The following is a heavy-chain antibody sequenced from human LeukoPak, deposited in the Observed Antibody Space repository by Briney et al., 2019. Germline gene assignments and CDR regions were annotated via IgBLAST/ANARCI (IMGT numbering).Heavy chain of an antibody. CDR2: LTPVLGMS. D-gene: IGHD5-12*01. CDR3: ARDRGGGFDLAFFDH. Sequence: SVKVSCKSSGGSFSTYAVNWVRQAPGQGLEWMGRLTPVLGMSHYAPGFQGRVTLTADRSTNTAYMELDRLTSDDTAVYFCARDRGGGFDLAFFDHWGQGTLVTVSS. V-gene: IGHV1-69*04. CDR1: GGSFSTYA. J-gene: IGHJ4*02.